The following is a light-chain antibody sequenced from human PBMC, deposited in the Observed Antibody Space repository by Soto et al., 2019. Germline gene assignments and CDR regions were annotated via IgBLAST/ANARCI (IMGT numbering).Light chain of an antibody. V-gene: IGKV3D-15*01. CDR1: QSVSRN. CDR3: QQYSDWPPVT. Sequence: DIVMTQSPATLPVSPGETVTLSCRASQSVSRNVAWYQQRPGQAPRLLIFDASTMATGVPARFTGRGSGTEFTLTINSLQSDDFALYDCQQYSDWPPVTFGGGTKVEI. J-gene: IGKJ4*01. CDR2: DAS.